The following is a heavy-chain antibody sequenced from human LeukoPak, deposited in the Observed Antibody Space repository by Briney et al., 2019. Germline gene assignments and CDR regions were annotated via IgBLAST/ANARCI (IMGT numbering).Heavy chain of an antibody. D-gene: IGHD5-18*01. V-gene: IGHV4-34*01. J-gene: IGHJ4*02. CDR3: ASLSYTAMADY. Sequence: PSETLSLTCSVYGGPFSGYYWSWIRQPPGKGLEWIGEINHSGSTNYNPSLKSRVTISVDTSKNQFSLKLSSVTAADTAVYYCASLSYTAMADYWGQGTLVTVSS. CDR2: INHSGST. CDR1: GGPFSGYY.